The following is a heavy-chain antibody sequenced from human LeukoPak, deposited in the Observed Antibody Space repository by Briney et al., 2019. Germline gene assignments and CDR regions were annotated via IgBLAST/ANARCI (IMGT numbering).Heavy chain of an antibody. Sequence: GGSLRLSCAASGFTFSNYKMTWVRQSPGKGLEWISYISTTGNTIYYTDSVKGRFTVSRDNAKSSLYLQMNSLRDEDTGIYYCAREARMTTIFSWFDPWGQGTLVTASS. CDR2: ISTTGNTI. V-gene: IGHV3-48*02. J-gene: IGHJ5*02. D-gene: IGHD5-24*01. CDR3: AREARMTTIFSWFDP. CDR1: GFTFSNYK.